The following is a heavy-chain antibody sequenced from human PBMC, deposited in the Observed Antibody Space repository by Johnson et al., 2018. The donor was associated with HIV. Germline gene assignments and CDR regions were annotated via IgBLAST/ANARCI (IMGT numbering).Heavy chain of an antibody. CDR1: GFTFDDYG. V-gene: IGHV3-20*04. D-gene: IGHD3-16*01. CDR2: INWNGGRI. Sequence: VQLVESGGGVVRPGGSLRLSCAASGFTFDDYGMSWVRQAPGKGLEWVSGINWNGGRIGYADSVKGRFTISRDNSKNILYLQMKSLRPEDTAVYYCARANLSPFGGVNDAFDVWGQGTMVTVSS. CDR3: ARANLSPFGGVNDAFDV. J-gene: IGHJ3*01.